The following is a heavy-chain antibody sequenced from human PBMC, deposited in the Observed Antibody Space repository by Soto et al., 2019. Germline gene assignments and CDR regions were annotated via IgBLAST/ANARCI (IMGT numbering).Heavy chain of an antibody. J-gene: IGHJ6*02. CDR3: ARGSYNWNTYYYGMDV. CDR1: GYTFTSYG. V-gene: IGHV1-18*01. Sequence: QVQLVQSGAEVKKPGASVKVSCKASGYTFTSYGISWVRQAPGQGLEWMGWISAYNGNTNYAQKLQGRVTMTTDTSTSTACMELRSLRSDDTAVYYCARGSYNWNTYYYGMDVWGQGTTVTVSS. D-gene: IGHD1-20*01. CDR2: ISAYNGNT.